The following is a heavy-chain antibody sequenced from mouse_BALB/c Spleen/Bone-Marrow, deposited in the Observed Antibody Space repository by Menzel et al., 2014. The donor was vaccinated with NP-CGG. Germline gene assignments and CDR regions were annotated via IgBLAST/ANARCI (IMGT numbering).Heavy chain of an antibody. V-gene: IGHV5-6-3*01. CDR1: GFTFSSYG. J-gene: IGHJ3*01. Sequence: EMQLVESGGGLVQPGGSLKLSCAASGFTFSSYGMSWVRQTPDKRLEMIATINVNGDTTYHPDSVKGRFTISRDNVKNTLYLQMSSLKSEDTAMYYCARGYDYSSWFAYWGQGTLVTVSA. D-gene: IGHD2-4*01. CDR3: ARGYDYSSWFAY. CDR2: INVNGDTT.